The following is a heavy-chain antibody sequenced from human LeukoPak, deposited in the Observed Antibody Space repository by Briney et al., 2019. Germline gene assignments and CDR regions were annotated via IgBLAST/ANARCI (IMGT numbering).Heavy chain of an antibody. J-gene: IGHJ4*02. V-gene: IGHV3-30*18. D-gene: IGHD2-15*01. CDR3: AKDRGNCSGGSCLYFDY. CDR1: GFTFSSYG. Sequence: PGGSLRLSCAASGFTFSSYGMHWVRQAPGKGLEWVAVISYDGSNKYYADSVKGRFTISRDNSKNTLYLQMNSLRAEDTAVYYCAKDRGNCSGGSCLYFDYWGQGTLVTVSS. CDR2: ISYDGSNK.